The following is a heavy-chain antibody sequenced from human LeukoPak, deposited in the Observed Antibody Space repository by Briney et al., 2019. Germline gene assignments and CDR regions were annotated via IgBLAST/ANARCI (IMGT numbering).Heavy chain of an antibody. CDR1: EFMFSTYG. Sequence: GGSLRLSCAASEFMFSTYGMHWVRQAPGKGLEWVAAISYDGSRKYYADSVKGRFTISRDNSKNTLYLQMNSPRTEDTAVYYCAKGLRFLEWLVHYYYMDVWGKGTTVTVSS. V-gene: IGHV3-30*18. CDR2: ISYDGSRK. CDR3: AKGLRFLEWLVHYYYMDV. J-gene: IGHJ6*03. D-gene: IGHD3-3*01.